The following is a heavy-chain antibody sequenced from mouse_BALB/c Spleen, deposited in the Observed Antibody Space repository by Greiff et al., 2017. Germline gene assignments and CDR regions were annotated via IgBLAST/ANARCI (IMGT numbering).Heavy chain of an antibody. Sequence: QVQLQQSGAELVRPGASVKLSCKASGYTFTSYWMHWVKQRPGQGLEWIGMIDPSDSDTNYNLMFKDKATLTVDKSSSTAYMQLSSLTSEDSAVYYCMVTAYWGQGTLVTVSA. CDR1: GYTFTSYW. CDR2: IDPSDSDT. CDR3: MVTAY. D-gene: IGHD2-1*01. V-gene: IGHV1-52*01. J-gene: IGHJ3*01.